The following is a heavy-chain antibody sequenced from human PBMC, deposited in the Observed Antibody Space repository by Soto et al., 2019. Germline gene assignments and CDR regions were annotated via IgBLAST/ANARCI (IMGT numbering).Heavy chain of an antibody. CDR2: LYNTGST. CDR3: ARRYGGAFDI. V-gene: IGHV4-59*01. Sequence: SETLSLTCTVSGASISRYYWSWIRQSPGKGLEWIGYLYNTGSTIYNPSLKSRVTISVDTSKNQFSLKMNSVTAADTAVYYCARRYGGAFDIWGQGTMVTV. D-gene: IGHD4-17*01. CDR1: GASISRYY. J-gene: IGHJ3*02.